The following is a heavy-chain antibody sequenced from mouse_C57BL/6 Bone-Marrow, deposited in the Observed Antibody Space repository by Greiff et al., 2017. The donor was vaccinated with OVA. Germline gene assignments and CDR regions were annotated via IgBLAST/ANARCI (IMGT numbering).Heavy chain of an antibody. D-gene: IGHD2-1*01. CDR2: INPNNGGT. CDR3: ARRYGNYFFYAMDY. CDR1: GYTFTDYN. Sequence: VQLKQSGPELVKPGASVKIPCKASGYTFTDYNMDWVKQSHGKSLEWIGDINPNNGGTIYNQKFKGKATLTVDKSSSTAYMELRSLTSEDTAVYYCARRYGNYFFYAMDYWGQGTSVTVSS. J-gene: IGHJ4*01. V-gene: IGHV1-18*01.